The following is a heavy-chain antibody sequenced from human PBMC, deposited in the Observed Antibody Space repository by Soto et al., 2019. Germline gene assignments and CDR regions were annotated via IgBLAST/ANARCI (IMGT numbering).Heavy chain of an antibody. CDR3: AREGINNYNEYYFDP. Sequence: GGSLRLSCAASGLTFSTYSMNWVRQAPGKGLEWVSSISGSGNYTHYADFLRGRFTISRDNAKTSLYLQMNSLRAEDTAVYYCAREGINNYNEYYFDPWGQGTVVTVSS. CDR1: GLTFSTYS. J-gene: IGHJ4*02. V-gene: IGHV3-21*01. D-gene: IGHD4-4*01. CDR2: ISGSGNYT.